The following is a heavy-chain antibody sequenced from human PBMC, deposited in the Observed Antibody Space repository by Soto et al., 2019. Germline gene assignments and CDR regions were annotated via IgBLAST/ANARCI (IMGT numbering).Heavy chain of an antibody. CDR3: ARRVNSQGSENWYFDL. V-gene: IGHV1-69*01. CDR2: IIPIFGTA. CDR1: GGTFSSYA. J-gene: IGHJ2*01. D-gene: IGHD3-16*02. Sequence: QVQLVQSGAEVKKPGSSVKVSCKASGGTFSSYAISWVRQAPGQGLEWMGGIIPIFGTANYAQKFQGRATITADESTSTAYMELSSLRSEDTAVYYCARRVNSQGSENWYFDLWGRGTLVTVSS.